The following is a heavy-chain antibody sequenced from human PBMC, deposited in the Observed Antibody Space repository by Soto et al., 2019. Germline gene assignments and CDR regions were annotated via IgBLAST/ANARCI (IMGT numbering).Heavy chain of an antibody. D-gene: IGHD3-22*01. CDR1: GYSFITHW. CDR2: INPADSDI. V-gene: IGHV5-51*01. CDR3: TRPQSSGWYDF. Sequence: PGESLKISCKGSGYSFITHWIAWVRQMPGDGLEWMGIINPADSDIRYSPSFQGQVTISVDKSINTAYLQWSTLKASDTATYYCTRPQSSGWYDFWGQGTLVTVSS. J-gene: IGHJ5*01.